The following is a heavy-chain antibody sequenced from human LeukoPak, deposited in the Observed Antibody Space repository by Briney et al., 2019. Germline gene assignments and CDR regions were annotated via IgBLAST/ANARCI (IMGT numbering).Heavy chain of an antibody. V-gene: IGHV3-30*03. J-gene: IGHJ4*02. D-gene: IGHD1-1*01. CDR3: AREFINEGYFDY. CDR2: ISYDGNNQ. Sequence: GRSLRLSCAASRFTFSTYGMHWVRQAPGKGLEWVAVISYDGNNQYYADSVKGRFTISRDNSKSTLYLQMNSLRGEDTAVYYCAREFINEGYFDYWGQGTLVTVSS. CDR1: RFTFSTYG.